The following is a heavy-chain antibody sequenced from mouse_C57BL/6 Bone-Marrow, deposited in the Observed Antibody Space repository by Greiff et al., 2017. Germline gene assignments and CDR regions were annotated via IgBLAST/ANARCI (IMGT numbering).Heavy chain of an antibody. CDR3: AREDAGFAY. J-gene: IGHJ3*01. CDR2: ISYDGSN. V-gene: IGHV3-6*01. CDR1: GYSITSGYY. Sequence: DVQLQESGPGLVKPSQSLSLTCSVTGYSITSGYYWNWIRQFPGNKLEWMGYISYDGSNNYNPSLKNRISITRDTSKNQFFLKFNSVTTEDTATYYCAREDAGFAYWGQGTLVTVSA.